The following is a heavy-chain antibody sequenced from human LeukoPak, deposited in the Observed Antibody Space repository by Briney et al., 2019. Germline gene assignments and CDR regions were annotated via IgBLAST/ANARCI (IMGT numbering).Heavy chain of an antibody. CDR2: ISGSGNRT. Sequence: GGSLRLSCAASGFTFSSYAMSWVRQAPGKGLEWVSSISGSGNRTYYADSVKGRFTISRDNSKNTLFLQMNSLRAEDTAVYYCAKNLYCGGGSCYPTALGMDVWGQGTTVTVSS. CDR1: GFTFSSYA. J-gene: IGHJ6*02. CDR3: AKNLYCGGGSCYPTALGMDV. V-gene: IGHV3-23*01. D-gene: IGHD2-15*01.